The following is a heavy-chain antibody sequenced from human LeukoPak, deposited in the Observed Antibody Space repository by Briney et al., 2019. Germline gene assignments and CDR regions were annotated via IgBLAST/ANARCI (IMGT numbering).Heavy chain of an antibody. Sequence: KASGYTLSTYYMHWVRQAPGQGLDWMGIINPSAGGTSYAQKFQGRVTMTRDTSTSTVYMELSSLRSEDTAVYYCASALEDYSGHDYGLDYWGQGTLVTVSS. J-gene: IGHJ4*02. V-gene: IGHV1-46*01. D-gene: IGHD5-12*01. CDR1: GYTLSTYY. CDR2: INPSAGGT. CDR3: ASALEDYSGHDYGLDY.